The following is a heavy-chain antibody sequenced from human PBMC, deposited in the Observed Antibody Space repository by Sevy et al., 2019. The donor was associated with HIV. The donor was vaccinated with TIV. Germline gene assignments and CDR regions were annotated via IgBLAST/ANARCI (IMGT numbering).Heavy chain of an antibody. D-gene: IGHD5-18*01. Sequence: GGSLRLSCAASGFTVNSNYMTWVRQAPGKGLEGVSVIHSDDTTYHADSVKDRFTISRDNFKKTLYLHMSSLRAEDTAVYYCARGKSGYVYALNYWGQGTLVTVSS. V-gene: IGHV3-66*01. CDR1: GFTVNSNY. CDR3: ARGKSGYVYALNY. J-gene: IGHJ4*02. CDR2: IHSDDTT.